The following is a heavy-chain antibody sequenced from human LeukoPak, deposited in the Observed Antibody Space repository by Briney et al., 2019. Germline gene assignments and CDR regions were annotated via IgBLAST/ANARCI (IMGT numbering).Heavy chain of an antibody. Sequence: GGSLRLSCVASGFSFDNYCMTWVRQAPGKGLEWVANIRQDGRDKDYVDSVKGRFTISRDNAKNSLFLQMNSLRAEDTAVYYCARSLDYYGSGSYYTGWYFDYWGQGTLVTVAS. CDR3: ARSLDYYGSGSYYTGWYFDY. D-gene: IGHD3-10*01. J-gene: IGHJ4*02. CDR2: IRQDGRDK. V-gene: IGHV3-7*03. CDR1: GFSFDNYC.